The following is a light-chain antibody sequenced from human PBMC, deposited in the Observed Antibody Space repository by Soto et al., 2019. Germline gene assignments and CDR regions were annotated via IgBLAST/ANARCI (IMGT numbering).Light chain of an antibody. CDR3: QQYGTSPNT. J-gene: IGKJ2*01. V-gene: IGKV3-20*01. CDR2: GAS. CDR1: QSVSGSY. Sequence: EIVLTQSPGTLSLSPGERATLSCRASQSVSGSYFAWYQQKPGQPPRLLIYGASSRATGIPDRLSGSGSGTDFTLTFSSLEPEDFAVYYCQQYGTSPNTFGQGNKLEIK.